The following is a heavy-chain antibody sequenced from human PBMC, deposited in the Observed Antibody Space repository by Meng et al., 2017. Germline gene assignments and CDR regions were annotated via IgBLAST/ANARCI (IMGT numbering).Heavy chain of an antibody. CDR2: IYSGGST. V-gene: IGHV3-66*02. Sequence: GESLKISCAASGFTVSSNYMSWVRQAPGKGLEWVSVIYSGGSTYYADSVKGRFTISRDNSKNTLYLQMNSLRAEDTAVYYCARRDYGDYAASGYWGQGKRVTVSS. J-gene: IGHJ4*02. D-gene: IGHD4-17*01. CDR3: ARRDYGDYAASGY. CDR1: GFTVSSNY.